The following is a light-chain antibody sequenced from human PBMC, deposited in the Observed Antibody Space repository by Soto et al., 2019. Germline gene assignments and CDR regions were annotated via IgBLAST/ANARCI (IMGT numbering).Light chain of an antibody. V-gene: IGLV2-14*01. Sequence: SALAQPASVSGSPGQAITISCSGSSSDVGAHNFVSWYQHHPGKAPKLMIYEVSNRPSGVSNRFSGSKSGNTASLTISGLQAEDEDDYYCNSYTSSNTYVFGSGTKVTVL. J-gene: IGLJ1*01. CDR3: NSYTSSNTYV. CDR2: EVS. CDR1: SSDVGAHNF.